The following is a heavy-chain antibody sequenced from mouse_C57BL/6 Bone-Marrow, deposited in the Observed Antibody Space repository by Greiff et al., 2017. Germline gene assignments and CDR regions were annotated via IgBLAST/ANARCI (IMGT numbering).Heavy chain of an antibody. Sequence: VQLQQPGAELVKPGASVKMSCKASGYTFTSYWITWVKQRPGQGLEWIGDIYPGSGSTNYTEKFKSKATLTVDTSSSTAYMQLSSLTSEDSAVYYCALYYDYDVAWFAYWGQGTMVTVSA. CDR3: ALYYDYDVAWFAY. D-gene: IGHD2-4*01. CDR2: IYPGSGST. J-gene: IGHJ3*01. V-gene: IGHV1-55*01. CDR1: GYTFTSYW.